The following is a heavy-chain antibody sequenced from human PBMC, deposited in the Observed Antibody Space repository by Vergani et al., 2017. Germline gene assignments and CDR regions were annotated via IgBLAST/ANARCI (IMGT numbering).Heavy chain of an antibody. Sequence: EVQLVESGGGLVQPGGSLRLSCAASGFTFSSYSMNWVRQAPGKGLEWVSYISSSSSTIYYADSVKGRFTISRDNAKNSLYLQMNSLRDEDTAVYYCARGYCGGDCYNDWYFDLWGRGTLVTVSS. J-gene: IGHJ2*01. V-gene: IGHV3-48*02. CDR1: GFTFSSYS. CDR3: ARGYCGGDCYNDWYFDL. D-gene: IGHD2-21*02. CDR2: ISSSSSTI.